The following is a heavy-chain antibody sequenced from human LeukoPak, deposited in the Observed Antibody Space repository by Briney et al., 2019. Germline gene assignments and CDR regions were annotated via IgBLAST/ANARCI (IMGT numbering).Heavy chain of an antibody. CDR3: AKDRRVIGREQYYFDY. J-gene: IGHJ4*02. CDR1: GFTFSSYA. Sequence: GGSLRLSCAASGFTFSSYAMSWVRQAPGKGLEWVSAISGSGGSTYYADSVKGRFTISRDNSKNTLYLQMNSLRAEDTAVYYCAKDRRVIGREQYYFDYWGQGTLVTVSS. D-gene: IGHD3-16*02. CDR2: ISGSGGST. V-gene: IGHV3-23*01.